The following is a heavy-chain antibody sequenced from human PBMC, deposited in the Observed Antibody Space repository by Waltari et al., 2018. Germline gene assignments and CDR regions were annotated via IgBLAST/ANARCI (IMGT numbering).Heavy chain of an antibody. CDR2: IIPIFGTA. J-gene: IGHJ3*02. CDR1: GGTFSSYA. Sequence: QVQLVQSGAEVKKPGSSVKVSCKASGGTFSSYAISWVRQAPGQGLEWMGGIIPIFGTANYAQKFQGRVTITTDESTSTAYMELSSLRSEDTAVYYCARTEELLWFGELFSPGAFDIWGQGTMVTVSS. V-gene: IGHV1-69*05. D-gene: IGHD3-10*01. CDR3: ARTEELLWFGELFSPGAFDI.